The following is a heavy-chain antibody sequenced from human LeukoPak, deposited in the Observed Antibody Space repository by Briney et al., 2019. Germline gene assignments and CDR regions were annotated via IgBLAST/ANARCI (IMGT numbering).Heavy chain of an antibody. V-gene: IGHV4-61*02. CDR2: IYISGST. CDR1: GGSISSGSYY. CDR3: AREAGDSGSPGDY. Sequence: SETLSLTCTVSGGSISSGSYYWSWIRQPAGKGLEWIGRIYISGSTNYNPSLKSRVTISVDTSKNQFSLKLSSVTAADTAVYYCAREAGDSGSPGDYWGQGTLVTVSS. D-gene: IGHD1-26*01. J-gene: IGHJ4*02.